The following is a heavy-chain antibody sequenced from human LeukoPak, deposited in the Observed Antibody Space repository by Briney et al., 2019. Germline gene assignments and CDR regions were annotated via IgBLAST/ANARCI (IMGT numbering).Heavy chain of an antibody. CDR1: GFTVSSNY. CDR2: IYSGGST. CDR3: ARDFDYGDYGAFDI. D-gene: IGHD4-17*01. Sequence: GGSLRLSCAASGFTVSSNYMSWVRQAPGKGLEWVSVIYSGGSTYYADSVKGRFTISRDNSKNTLYLQMNSLRAEDTAVYYCARDFDYGDYGAFDIWGQGTMVTVSS. V-gene: IGHV3-53*01. J-gene: IGHJ3*02.